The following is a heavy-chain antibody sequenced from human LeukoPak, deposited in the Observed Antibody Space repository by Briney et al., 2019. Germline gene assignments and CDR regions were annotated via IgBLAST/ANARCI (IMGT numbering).Heavy chain of an antibody. CDR1: GYTFTSYY. J-gene: IGHJ4*02. V-gene: IGHV1-46*01. CDR3: ARDQGDYYDSSGYLDY. D-gene: IGHD3-22*01. Sequence: ASVKVSCKASGYTFTSYYMHWVRQAPGQGLERMGIINPSGGSTSYAQKFQGRVTMTRDTSTSTVYMELSSLRSEDTAVYYCARDQGDYYDSSGYLDYWGQGTLVTVSS. CDR2: INPSGGST.